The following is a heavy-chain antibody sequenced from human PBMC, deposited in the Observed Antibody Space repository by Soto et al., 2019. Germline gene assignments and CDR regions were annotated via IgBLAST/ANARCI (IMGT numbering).Heavy chain of an antibody. CDR2: IIPIFGTA. CDR3: ARASLARYCSGGSCYALFDI. CDR1: GGTFSSYA. Sequence: QVQLVQSGAEVKKPGSSVKVSCKASGGTFSSYAISWMRQAPGQGLEWMGGIIPIFGTANYAQKFQGRVTITADESTSTAYRELSSLRSEDTAVYYCARASLARYCSGGSCYALFDIWGQGTMVTVSS. D-gene: IGHD2-15*01. J-gene: IGHJ3*02. V-gene: IGHV1-69*01.